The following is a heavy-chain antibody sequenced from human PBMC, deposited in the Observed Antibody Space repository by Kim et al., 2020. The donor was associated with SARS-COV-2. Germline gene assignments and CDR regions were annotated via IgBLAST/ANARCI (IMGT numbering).Heavy chain of an antibody. V-gene: IGHV4-59*13. J-gene: IGHJ6*02. Sequence: SETLSLTCTVSGGSISSYYWSWIRQPPGKGLEWIGYIYYSGSTNYNPSLKSRVTISVDTSKNQFSLKLSSVTAADTAVYYCARDVYGMDVWGQGTTVTVSS. CDR3: ARDVYGMDV. CDR1: GGSISSYY. CDR2: IYYSGST.